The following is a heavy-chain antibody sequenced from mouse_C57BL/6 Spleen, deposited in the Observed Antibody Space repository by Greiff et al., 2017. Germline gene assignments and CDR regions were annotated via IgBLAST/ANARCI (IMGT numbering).Heavy chain of an antibody. Sequence: VQLQESVAELVRPGASVKLSCTASGFNIKNTYMHWVKQRPEQGLEWIGRIDPANGNTKYAPKFQGKATITADTSSNTAYLQLSSLTSEDTAIYDCASITTVVAPFAYWGQGTTLTVSA. J-gene: IGHJ2*01. CDR1: GFNIKNTY. CDR2: IDPANGNT. D-gene: IGHD1-1*01. V-gene: IGHV14-3*01. CDR3: ASITTVVAPFAY.